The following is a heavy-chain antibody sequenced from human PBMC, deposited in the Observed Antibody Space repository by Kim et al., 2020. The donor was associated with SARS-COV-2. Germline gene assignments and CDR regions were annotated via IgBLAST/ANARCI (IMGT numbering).Heavy chain of an antibody. D-gene: IGHD4-17*01. Sequence: GGSLRLSCAASGFTFSSYSMNWVRQAPGKGLEWVSSISSSSSYIYYADSVKGRFTISRDNAKNSLYLQMNSLRAEDTAVYYCARVFFDDLYGDYVDYWGQGTLVTVSS. CDR3: ARVFFDDLYGDYVDY. CDR1: GFTFSSYS. V-gene: IGHV3-21*01. J-gene: IGHJ4*02. CDR2: ISSSSSYI.